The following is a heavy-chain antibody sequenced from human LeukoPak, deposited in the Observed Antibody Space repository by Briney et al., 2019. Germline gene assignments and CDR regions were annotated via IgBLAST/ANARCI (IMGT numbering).Heavy chain of an antibody. J-gene: IGHJ6*03. CDR3: ARGPLTGATAYYYYYMDV. D-gene: IGHD1-26*01. V-gene: IGHV4-39*07. CDR1: GGSISSSSYY. CDR2: IYYSGST. Sequence: PSETLSLTCTVSGGSISSSSYYWGWIRQPPGKGLEWIGSIYYSGSTYYNPSLKSRVTISVDTSKNQFSLKLSSVTAADTAVYYCARGPLTGATAYYYYYMDVWGKGTTVTVSS.